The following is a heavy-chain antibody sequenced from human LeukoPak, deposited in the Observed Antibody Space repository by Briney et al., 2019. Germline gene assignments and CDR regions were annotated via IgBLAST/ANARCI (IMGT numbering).Heavy chain of an antibody. J-gene: IGHJ4*02. V-gene: IGHV4-61*02. D-gene: IGHD3-22*01. CDR2: IYTSGST. CDR3: ARAPLYYYDSSGYFPPLFDY. CDR1: GGSISSGSYY. Sequence: SQTLSLTCTVSGGSISSGSYYWSWVRQPAGKGLEWLGRIYTSGSTNYNPSLKSRFTISVDTSKNQFSLKLSSVTAADTAVYYCARAPLYYYDSSGYFPPLFDYWGQGTLVTVSS.